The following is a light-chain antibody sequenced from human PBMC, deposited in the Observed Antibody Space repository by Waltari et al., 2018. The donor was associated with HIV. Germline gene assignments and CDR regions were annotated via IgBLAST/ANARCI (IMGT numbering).Light chain of an antibody. CDR2: GVN. CDR3: SSYTNSDILL. V-gene: IGLV2-14*01. Sequence: QSALTQPASVSGSPGQSLTLSCPGANTDIGLYNLVSWYRQHPDKAPQLVIYGVNTRPSGVSDRFSGSKSGNTASLTISSLQAEDEADYYCSSYTNSDILLFGGGTKLTVL. J-gene: IGLJ2*01. CDR1: NTDIGLYNL.